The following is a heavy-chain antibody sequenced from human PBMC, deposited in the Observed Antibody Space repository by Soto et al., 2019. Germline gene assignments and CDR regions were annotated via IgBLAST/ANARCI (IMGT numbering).Heavy chain of an antibody. Sequence: GGSLRLSCAASGFTFSSYWMSWVRQAPGKGLEWVANIKQDGSEKYYVDSVKGRFTISRDNAKNSLYLQMNSLRAEDTAVYYCARGGGRGLAAASYYMDVWGKGTTVTVSS. D-gene: IGHD6-13*01. CDR2: IKQDGSEK. CDR1: GFTFSSYW. V-gene: IGHV3-7*01. J-gene: IGHJ6*03. CDR3: ARGGGRGLAAASYYMDV.